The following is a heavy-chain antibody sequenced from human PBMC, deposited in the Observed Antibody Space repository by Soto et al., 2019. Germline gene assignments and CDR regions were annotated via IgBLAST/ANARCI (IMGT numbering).Heavy chain of an antibody. CDR2: ISGGGGTI. V-gene: IGHV3-11*01. CDR1: GFTFSDDY. Sequence: QVQLAESGGGLVKPGGSLRLSCAASGFTFSDDYMSWIRQAPGKGLEWLSYISGGGGTIYYADSVKGRFTVSRDNAKNSLYLQINSLRAEDTAGYYCARVTTSSGAYYYCDMDVWGQGTTVTVSS. CDR3: ARVTTSSGAYYYCDMDV. J-gene: IGHJ6*02. D-gene: IGHD1-26*01.